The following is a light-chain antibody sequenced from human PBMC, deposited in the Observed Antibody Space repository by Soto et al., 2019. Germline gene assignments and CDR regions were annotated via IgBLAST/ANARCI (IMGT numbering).Light chain of an antibody. CDR3: QRYSSSPFT. CDR1: QSVSSTY. Sequence: EIVLTQSPGTLSLSPGERATLSCRASQSVSSTYLAWYQQKPGQAHRLLIYGASSRATGIPDRFSGSGSGTDFTLTISRLEPEDFAVYYCQRYSSSPFTFGPGTKVDIK. J-gene: IGKJ3*01. CDR2: GAS. V-gene: IGKV3-20*01.